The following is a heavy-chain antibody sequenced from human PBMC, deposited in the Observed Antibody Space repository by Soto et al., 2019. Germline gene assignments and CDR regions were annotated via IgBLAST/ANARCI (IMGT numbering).Heavy chain of an antibody. CDR1: GFTFSSYA. Sequence: GGSLRLSCAASGFTFSSYAMHWVRQAPGKGLEYVSAISSNGGSTYYANSVKGRFTISRDNSKNTLYLQMGSLRAEDMAVYYCAREYSGSYGNAFDIWGQGTMVTVS. J-gene: IGHJ3*02. D-gene: IGHD1-26*01. CDR3: AREYSGSYGNAFDI. V-gene: IGHV3-64*01. CDR2: ISSNGGST.